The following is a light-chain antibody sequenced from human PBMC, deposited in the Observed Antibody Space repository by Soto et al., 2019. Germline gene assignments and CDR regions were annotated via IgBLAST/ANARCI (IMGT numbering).Light chain of an antibody. CDR2: DAS. Sequence: EIVLTQSPATLSLSPGERATLSCRASQSVSSYLAWYQQNPGQAPRLLIYDASNRATGIPARFSGSGSVTDFTLTISRLEPEDFAVYYCQQRSNWSITFGQGTRLEIK. CDR3: QQRSNWSIT. V-gene: IGKV3-11*01. J-gene: IGKJ5*01. CDR1: QSVSSY.